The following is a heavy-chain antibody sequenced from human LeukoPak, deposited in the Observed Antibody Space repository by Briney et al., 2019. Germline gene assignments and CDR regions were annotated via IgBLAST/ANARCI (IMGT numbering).Heavy chain of an antibody. J-gene: IGHJ4*02. CDR1: GFTFSSYW. CDR2: IKQDGSEK. CDR3: ARDFEPEYFDY. Sequence: GGSLRLSCAASGFTFSSYWMSWVCQAPGKGLEWVANIKQDGSEKYYVDSVKGRFTISRDNAKNSLYLQMNSLRAEDTAVYYCARDFEPEYFDYWGQGTLVTVSS. V-gene: IGHV3-7*01. D-gene: IGHD3-9*01.